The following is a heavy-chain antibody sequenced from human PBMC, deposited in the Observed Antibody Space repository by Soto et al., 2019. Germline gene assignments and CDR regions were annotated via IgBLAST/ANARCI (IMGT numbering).Heavy chain of an antibody. V-gene: IGHV1-69*01. CDR2: IIPIFGTA. CDR1: GGTFRSYA. CDR3: ARAQFPGYQYYYYGMDV. Sequence: QVQLVQSGAEVKKPGSSVKVSCKASGGTFRSYAISGVRQAPGQGLEWMGGIIPIFGTANYAQKFQGRVTITADESTSTAYMELSSLRSEDTAVYYCARAQFPGYQYYYYGMDVWGQGTTVNVSS. J-gene: IGHJ6*02. D-gene: IGHD5-12*01.